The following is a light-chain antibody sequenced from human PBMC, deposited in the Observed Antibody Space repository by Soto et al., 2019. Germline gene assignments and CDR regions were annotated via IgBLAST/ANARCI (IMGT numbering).Light chain of an antibody. CDR1: QSISTW. Sequence: DIQMTQSPSTLSASVGDRVTITCRASQSISTWLAWYQQKPGKAPKLLMYKASSVESGVTSRFSGSGSGTEFTLTISSLQPDDCATYYCQQYETYCTFGQGTKLEIK. J-gene: IGKJ2*02. CDR2: KAS. CDR3: QQYETYCT. V-gene: IGKV1-5*03.